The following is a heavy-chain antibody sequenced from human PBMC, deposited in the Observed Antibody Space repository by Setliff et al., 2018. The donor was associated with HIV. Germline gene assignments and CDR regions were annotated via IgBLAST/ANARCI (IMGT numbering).Heavy chain of an antibody. J-gene: IGHJ3*02. CDR2: IWHHGGSD. CDR3: AGGAVPGAFDI. V-gene: IGHV3-33*03. Sequence: PGGSLRLSCAASQFTFKDYGMHWVRQAPGKGLEWLAVIWHHGGSDYYIESVRGRFRVSRDNSENMLYLQMNSLRADDTAVYYCAGGAVPGAFDIWGQGTLVTVSP. CDR1: QFTFKDYG. D-gene: IGHD3-10*01.